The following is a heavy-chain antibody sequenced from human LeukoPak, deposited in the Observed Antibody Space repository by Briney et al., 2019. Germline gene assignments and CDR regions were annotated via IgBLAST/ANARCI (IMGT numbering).Heavy chain of an antibody. J-gene: IGHJ4*02. CDR3: ATEGLRFLEWPPRY. V-gene: IGHV1-24*01. CDR1: GYTLTELS. Sequence: ASVKVSCKVSGYTLTELSMHWERQAPGKGLEWMGGFDPEDGETIYAQKFQGRVTMTEDTSTDTAYMELSSLRSEDTAVYYCATEGLRFLEWPPRYWGQGTLVTVSS. CDR2: FDPEDGET. D-gene: IGHD3-3*01.